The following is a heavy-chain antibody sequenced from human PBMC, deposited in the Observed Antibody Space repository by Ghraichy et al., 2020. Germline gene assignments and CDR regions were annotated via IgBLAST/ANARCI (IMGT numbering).Heavy chain of an antibody. Sequence: GGSLRLSCAASGFTFSSYGMNWVRQAPGKGLEWVSSISSSSSYIYYADTVKGRFTISRDNAKNSLYLQMNSLRVEDTAVYYCARDTWGIVVLPAAKWDAFDIWGQGTMVTVSS. CDR1: GFTFSSYG. CDR2: ISSSSSYI. V-gene: IGHV3-21*01. J-gene: IGHJ3*02. D-gene: IGHD2-2*01. CDR3: ARDTWGIVVLPAAKWDAFDI.